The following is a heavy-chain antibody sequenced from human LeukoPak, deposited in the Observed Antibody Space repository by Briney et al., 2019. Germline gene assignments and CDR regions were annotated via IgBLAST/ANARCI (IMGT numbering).Heavy chain of an antibody. D-gene: IGHD2-21*02. J-gene: IGHJ4*02. CDR3: TPGGLRLAVTSFFPF. Sequence: GGSLRLCCAASGYKLSSHRMKWVRQATGKGVGWVSSISSGRIYLYYPDSLKGRFTISRDNPKNSLYLQLHSLRADDTAVYCCTPGGLRLAVTSFFPFWGQGTLVTVSS. CDR2: ISSGRIYL. V-gene: IGHV3-21*01. CDR1: GYKLSSHR.